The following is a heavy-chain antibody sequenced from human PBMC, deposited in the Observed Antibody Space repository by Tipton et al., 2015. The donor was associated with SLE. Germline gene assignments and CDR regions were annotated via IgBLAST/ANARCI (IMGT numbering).Heavy chain of an antibody. V-gene: IGHV3-30*04. Sequence: SLRLSCAAPGFTFSSYAMHWVRQAPGKGLEWVAVISYDGSNKYYADPVKGRFTISRDNSKNTLYLQMNSLRAEDTAVYYCARAIVGATPGSSPDYWGQGTLVTVSS. J-gene: IGHJ4*02. CDR2: ISYDGSNK. CDR1: GFTFSSYA. CDR3: ARAIVGATPGSSPDY. D-gene: IGHD1-26*01.